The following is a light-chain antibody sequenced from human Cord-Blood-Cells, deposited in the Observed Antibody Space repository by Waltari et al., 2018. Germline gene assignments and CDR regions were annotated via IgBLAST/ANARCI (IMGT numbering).Light chain of an antibody. CDR3: SSYTSSSTWV. V-gene: IGLV2-14*01. J-gene: IGLJ3*02. CDR1: SSDVGGYNY. Sequence: QSALTQPASVSGSPGQSITISCTGTSSDVGGYNYVSWYQQHPGKAPKLMIYGVSKRPSGVSNRFSGSKSGNTASRTISGLQAEDEADYYCSSYTSSSTWVFGGGTKLTVL. CDR2: GVS.